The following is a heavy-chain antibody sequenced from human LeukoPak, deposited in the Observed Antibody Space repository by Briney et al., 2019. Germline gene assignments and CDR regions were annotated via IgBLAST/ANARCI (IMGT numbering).Heavy chain of an antibody. Sequence: PGGSLRLSCAASGFTFDDYGMSWVRQAPGKGLEWVSGINWNGGSTGYADSVKGRFTISRDNAKNSLYLQMNSLRAEDTALYYCARVDVSYYYDSSGYSYYFDYWGQGTLVTVSS. D-gene: IGHD3-22*01. CDR2: INWNGGST. J-gene: IGHJ4*02. V-gene: IGHV3-20*04. CDR1: GFTFDDYG. CDR3: ARVDVSYYYDSSGYSYYFDY.